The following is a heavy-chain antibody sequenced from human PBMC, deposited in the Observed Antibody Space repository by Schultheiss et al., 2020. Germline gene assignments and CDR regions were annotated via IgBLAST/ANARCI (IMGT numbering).Heavy chain of an antibody. CDR2: ISYDGSNK. V-gene: IGHV3-30*01. CDR3: AREMWGVVPAAMLYYYYGMDV. Sequence: GGSLRLSCAASGFTFSSYAMHWVRQAPGKGLEWVAVISYDGSNKYYADSVKGRFTISRDNSKNTLYLQMNSLRAEDTAVYYCAREMWGVVPAAMLYYYYGMDVWGQGTTVTVSS. J-gene: IGHJ6*02. D-gene: IGHD2-2*01. CDR1: GFTFSSYA.